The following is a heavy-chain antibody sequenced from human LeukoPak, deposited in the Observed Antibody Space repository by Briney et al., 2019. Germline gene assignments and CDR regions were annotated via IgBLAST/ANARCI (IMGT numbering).Heavy chain of an antibody. Sequence: GESLQISCEGSGYSFTSCWIGWVRQMPGKGLEWMGIIYPGDSDTRYSPSFQGQVIISADKSISTAYLQWSSLKASDTAMYYCARSPYISTSFDYWGQGTLLTVSS. CDR2: IYPGDSDT. V-gene: IGHV5-51*01. J-gene: IGHJ4*02. D-gene: IGHD6-13*01. CDR3: ARSPYISTSFDY. CDR1: GYSFTSCW.